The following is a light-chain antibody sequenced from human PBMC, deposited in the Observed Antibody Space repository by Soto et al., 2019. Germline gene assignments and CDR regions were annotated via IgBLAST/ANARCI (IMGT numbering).Light chain of an antibody. CDR1: QSVSSN. J-gene: IGKJ5*01. V-gene: IGKV3-15*01. Sequence: DIVMTLSPATLSVTKGERATLSCRASQSVSSNLAWYQQKPGQAPRLLISGASTRATGIPARLSGSGSGTEFTLTISSLRSEDFAVYYCQQYDNWPITFGQVRRLAIK. CDR3: QQYDNWPIT. CDR2: GAS.